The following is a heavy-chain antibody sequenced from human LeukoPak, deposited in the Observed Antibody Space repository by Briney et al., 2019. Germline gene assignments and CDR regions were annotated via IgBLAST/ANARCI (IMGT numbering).Heavy chain of an antibody. CDR3: ARSYCSSTSCYTILGWFDP. CDR1: GGTFNSYA. D-gene: IGHD2-2*02. CDR2: IIPIFGRA. Sequence: SVKVSCKASGGTFNSYAISWVRQAPGQGLEWMGGIIPIFGRANYAQKFQGRVTITADESTSTAYMEPSSLRSEDTAVYYCARSYCSSTSCYTILGWFDPWGQGTLVTVSS. J-gene: IGHJ5*02. V-gene: IGHV1-69*13.